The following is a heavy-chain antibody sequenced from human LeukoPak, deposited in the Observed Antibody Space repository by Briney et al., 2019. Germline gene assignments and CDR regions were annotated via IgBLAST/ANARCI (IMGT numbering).Heavy chain of an antibody. CDR1: GGSVSSGSYY. J-gene: IGHJ4*02. V-gene: IGHV4-61*01. CDR2: IYYSGST. CDR3: ARDGMQLWFDN. D-gene: IGHD5-18*01. Sequence: SETLSLTCAVSGGSVSSGSYYWSWVRQPPGKGLEWIGYIYYSGSTNYNPSLKSRVTISVDTSKNQFSLKLSSVTAADPAVYYCARDGMQLWFDNWGQGTLVTVSS.